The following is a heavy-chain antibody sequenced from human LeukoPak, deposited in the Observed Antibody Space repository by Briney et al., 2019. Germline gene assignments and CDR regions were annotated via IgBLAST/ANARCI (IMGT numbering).Heavy chain of an antibody. V-gene: IGHV3-7*01. CDR2: IKQDGSEK. CDR3: ARDLRTSGSYFDY. J-gene: IGHJ4*02. Sequence: PGGSLRLSCAASGFTVSSNYMSWVRQAPGKGLEWVANIKQDGSEKYYVDSVKGRFTISRDNAKNSLYLQMNSLRAEDTAVYYCARDLRTSGSYFDYWGQGTLVTVSS. D-gene: IGHD1-26*01. CDR1: GFTVSSNY.